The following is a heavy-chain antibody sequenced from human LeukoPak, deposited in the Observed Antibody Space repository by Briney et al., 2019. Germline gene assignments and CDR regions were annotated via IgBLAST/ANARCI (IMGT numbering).Heavy chain of an antibody. J-gene: IGHJ6*02. CDR3: ARVWRGDGDYTRGYYYYGMDV. CDR2: MNPNSGNT. Sequence: GASVKVSCKASGYTFTSYDINWVRQATGQGLEWMGWMNPNSGNTGYAQKFQGRVTMTRNTSISTAYMELSSLRSEDTAVCYCARVWRGDGDYTRGYYYYGMDVWGQGTTVTVSS. D-gene: IGHD4-17*01. CDR1: GYTFTSYD. V-gene: IGHV1-8*01.